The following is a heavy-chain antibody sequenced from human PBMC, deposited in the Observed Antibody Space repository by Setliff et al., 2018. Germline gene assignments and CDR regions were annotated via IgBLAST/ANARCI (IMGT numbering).Heavy chain of an antibody. CDR2: ISHEGSTK. V-gene: IGHV3-30*03. CDR3: VCFSWRGCSGDTCYSGDDSFDM. CDR1: GFTLSGYG. Sequence: LRLSCAASGFTLSGYGMHWVRQAPGKGLEWVAIISHEGSTKYYVDSVKGRFTVSRDNSKDTLYLQMNSLRVEDSAVYYCVCFSWRGCSGDTCYSGDDSFDMWGQGTVVTVSS. J-gene: IGHJ3*02. D-gene: IGHD2-15*01.